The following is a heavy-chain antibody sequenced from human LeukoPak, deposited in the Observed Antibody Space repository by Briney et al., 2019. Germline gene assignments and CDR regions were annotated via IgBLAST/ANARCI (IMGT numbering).Heavy chain of an antibody. J-gene: IGHJ4*02. Sequence: SETLSLTCTVSGGSISSITYYWGWIRQPPGKGLEWIGSVYYTGSTYYNPSLKSRVTISVDTSKNQFSLKLNSVTAADTAVYYCARHDCSSTICRCFDYWGQGTLVIVSS. V-gene: IGHV4-39*01. CDR2: VYYTGST. CDR1: GGSISSITYY. CDR3: ARHDCSSTICRCFDY. D-gene: IGHD2-2*01.